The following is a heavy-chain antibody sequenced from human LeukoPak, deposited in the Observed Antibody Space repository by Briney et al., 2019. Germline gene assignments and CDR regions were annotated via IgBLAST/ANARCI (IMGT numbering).Heavy chain of an antibody. CDR3: ASGPPFLKYFEY. CDR1: GFTFSTHV. V-gene: IGHV3-23*01. D-gene: IGHD3-3*01. CDR2: ISVGAEYI. J-gene: IGHJ4*02. Sequence: GGSLRLSCAASGFTFSTHVMNWFRQAPGKGLEWVSTISVGAEYIFYADSVKGRFTISRDDSNNALYLQMHSLRAEDTALYYCASGPPFLKYFEYWGQGTLVTVSS.